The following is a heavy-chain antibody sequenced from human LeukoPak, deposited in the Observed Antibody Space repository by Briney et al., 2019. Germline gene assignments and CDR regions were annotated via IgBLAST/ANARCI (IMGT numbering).Heavy chain of an antibody. J-gene: IGHJ4*02. V-gene: IGHV3-21*01. D-gene: IGHD1-7*01. CDR2: ISSSSSYI. Sequence: PGGSLRLSCAASGFTFSIYSMNWVRQAPGKGLEWVSSISSSSSYIYYADSVKGRFTISRDNAKNSLYLQMNSLRAEDTAVYYCARSDTGTTSSASDYWGQGTLVTVSS. CDR1: GFTFSIYS. CDR3: ARSDTGTTSSASDY.